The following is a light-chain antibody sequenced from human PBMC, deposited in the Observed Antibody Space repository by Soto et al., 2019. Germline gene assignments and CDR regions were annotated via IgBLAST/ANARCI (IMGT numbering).Light chain of an antibody. CDR3: ISYTTISTYV. CDR1: SSDVAAYNY. J-gene: IGLJ1*01. CDR2: DVS. V-gene: IGLV2-14*03. Sequence: QPALTQPASVSGSPGQSITISCTGTSSDVAAYNYVSWYQQHPGKAPKLMMSDVSNRASGISNRFSASKSGNTASLTISGLQTEDEADYYCISYTTISTYVFGTGTKVTVL.